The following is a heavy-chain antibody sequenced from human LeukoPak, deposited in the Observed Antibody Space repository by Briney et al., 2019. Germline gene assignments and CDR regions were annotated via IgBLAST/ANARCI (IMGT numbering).Heavy chain of an antibody. Sequence: TGGSLRLSCAASGFTFSSYAMSWVRQAPGKGLEWVSAISGSGGSTYYADSVKGRFTISRDNSKNTLYLQMNSLRAEDTAVYYCAKDPHDTMKGFDYWGQGTLVTVSS. J-gene: IGHJ4*02. V-gene: IGHV3-23*01. CDR3: AKDPHDTMKGFDY. CDR1: GFTFSSYA. D-gene: IGHD3-22*01. CDR2: ISGSGGST.